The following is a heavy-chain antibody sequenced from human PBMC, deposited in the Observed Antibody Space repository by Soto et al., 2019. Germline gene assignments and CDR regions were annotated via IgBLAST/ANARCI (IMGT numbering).Heavy chain of an antibody. CDR3: ARPTRTKRRERAAGMDV. CDR1: GGTFSSYT. V-gene: IGHV1-69*02. D-gene: IGHD6-25*01. J-gene: IGHJ6*02. Sequence: QVQLVQSGAEVKKPGSSVKVSCKASGGTFSSYTISWVRQAPGQGLEWMGRIIPILGIANYAQKFQGRVTITADRSTSTAYMELSSLRSEDTAVYYWARPTRTKRRERAAGMDVWGPGTTVTVCS. CDR2: IIPILGIA.